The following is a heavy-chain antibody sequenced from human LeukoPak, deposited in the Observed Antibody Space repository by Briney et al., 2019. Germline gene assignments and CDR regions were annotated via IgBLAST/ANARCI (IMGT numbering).Heavy chain of an antibody. CDR1: GGSISSSSYY. Sequence: SETLSLTCTVSGGSISSSSYYWGWIRQPPGKGLEWIGSIYYSGSTNYNPSLKSRVTISVDTSKNQFSLKLSSVTAADTAVYYCASTTVTPYYYYGMDVWGQGTTVTVSS. CDR2: IYYSGST. D-gene: IGHD4-11*01. J-gene: IGHJ6*02. V-gene: IGHV4-39*07. CDR3: ASTTVTPYYYYGMDV.